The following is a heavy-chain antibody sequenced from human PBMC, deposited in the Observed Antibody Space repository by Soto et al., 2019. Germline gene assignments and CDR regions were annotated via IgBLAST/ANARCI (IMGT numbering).Heavy chain of an antibody. V-gene: IGHV1-69*01. CDR3: ARDLGYSSGWYTVSGFDY. J-gene: IGHJ4*02. CDR2: IIPIFGTA. CDR1: GGTFSRHA. Sequence: QVQLVQSGAEVRKPGSSVKVSCKASGGTFSRHAISWVRQAPGQGLEWMGGIIPIFGTANHAQKFQGRVTIIADESTSTVYMELSRLRSDDTAVYYCARDLGYSSGWYTVSGFDYWGQGTLVTVSS. D-gene: IGHD6-19*01.